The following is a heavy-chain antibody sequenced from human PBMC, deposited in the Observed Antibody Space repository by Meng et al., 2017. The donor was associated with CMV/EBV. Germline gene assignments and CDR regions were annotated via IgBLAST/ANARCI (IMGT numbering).Heavy chain of an antibody. Sequence: LQLQGSGPGLVKPSETLSLTCTVSGGSISSSSYYWGWIRQPPGKGLEWIGSIYYSGSTYYSPSLKSRVTISVDTSKNQFSLKLSSVTAADTAVYYCARDPSLRWIDYWGQGTLVTVSS. CDR1: GGSISSSSYY. CDR3: ARDPSLRWIDY. J-gene: IGHJ4*02. V-gene: IGHV4-39*07. D-gene: IGHD4-23*01. CDR2: IYYSGST.